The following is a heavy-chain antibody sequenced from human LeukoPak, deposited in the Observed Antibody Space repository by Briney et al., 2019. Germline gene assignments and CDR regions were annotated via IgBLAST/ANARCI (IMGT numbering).Heavy chain of an antibody. CDR3: VRDLGDDYCIFFDY. CDR1: GYTFTSYG. D-gene: IGHD2-21*02. J-gene: IGHJ4*02. Sequence: GASVTVSCKASGYTFTSYGISWVRQAPGQGLEWMAWISAYNGKTNYAQNLQGRVTITTDTYTNTAYMELRSLRSDDTAWYYCVRDLGDDYCIFFDYWGQGTLVTVSS. V-gene: IGHV1-18*04. CDR2: ISAYNGKT.